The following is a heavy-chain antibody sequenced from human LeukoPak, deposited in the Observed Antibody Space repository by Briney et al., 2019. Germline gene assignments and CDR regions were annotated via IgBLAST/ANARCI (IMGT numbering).Heavy chain of an antibody. CDR1: GDSVSSNSAA. CDR2: TYYRSKWYN. CDR3: AREADSSSGWYPRWDV. J-gene: IGHJ6*04. D-gene: IGHD6-19*01. Sequence: SQTLSLTCAISGDSVSSNSAAWNWIRQSPSRGLEWLGRTYYRSKWYNDYAVSVKSRITINPDTSKNQFSLHLNSVTPEDTAMYYCAREADSSSGWYPRWDVWGKGTTVTISS. V-gene: IGHV6-1*01.